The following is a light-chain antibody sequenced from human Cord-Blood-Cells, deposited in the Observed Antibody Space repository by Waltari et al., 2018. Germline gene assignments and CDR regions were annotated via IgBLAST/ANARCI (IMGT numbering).Light chain of an antibody. J-gene: IGKJ1*01. CDR3: QQYNNWPWT. V-gene: IGKV3-15*01. Sequence: ELLMTQYPATLSVSPGERATLSCRASQSVSSNLAWYQQKPGQAPRPLSYGASTRATGIPARVSGSGSGTEVTLTISSLQSEDIAVYYWQQYNNWPWTVGQGTKGEIK. CDR1: QSVSSN. CDR2: GAS.